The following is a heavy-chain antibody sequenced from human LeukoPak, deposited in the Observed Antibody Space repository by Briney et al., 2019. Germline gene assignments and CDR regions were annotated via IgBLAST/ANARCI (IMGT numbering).Heavy chain of an antibody. CDR1: GGSISGSSYY. Sequence: PSETLSLTCTVSGGSISGSSYYWGWIRQSPGKGLEWIGSFLYSGTTYYNPSLKSRVTISVDTSKNQFSLKLSSVTAADTAVYYCARDPVDQPYWFFDLWGRGTLVTVSS. CDR3: ARDPVDQPYWFFDL. V-gene: IGHV4-39*07. J-gene: IGHJ2*01. D-gene: IGHD2-2*01. CDR2: FLYSGTT.